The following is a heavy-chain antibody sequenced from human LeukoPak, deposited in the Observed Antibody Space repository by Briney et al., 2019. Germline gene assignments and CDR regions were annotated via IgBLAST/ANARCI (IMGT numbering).Heavy chain of an antibody. Sequence: ASVKVSCKASGYTFTSYGISWVRQAPGQGLEWMGWISAYNGNTNYTQKLQGRVTMTTDTSTSTAYMELRSLRSVDTAVYYCARDHYYDSSGYYLVYWGQGTLVTVSS. CDR2: ISAYNGNT. CDR3: ARDHYYDSSGYYLVY. CDR1: GYTFTSYG. J-gene: IGHJ4*02. V-gene: IGHV1-18*01. D-gene: IGHD3-22*01.